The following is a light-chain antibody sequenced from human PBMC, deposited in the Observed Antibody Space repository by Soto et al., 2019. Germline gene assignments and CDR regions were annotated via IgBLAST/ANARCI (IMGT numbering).Light chain of an antibody. CDR2: AAS. V-gene: IGKV1-9*01. CDR3: QQFNSYPIS. CDR1: QGISSN. Sequence: DIQLTQSPSFLSASVGDRVTSTCRASQGISSNLAWYQQKPGKAPKLLIYAASTLQSGVPSRFCGSGSGTEFTLTISSLQPEDFATYYCQQFNSYPISFGQGTRLEIK. J-gene: IGKJ5*01.